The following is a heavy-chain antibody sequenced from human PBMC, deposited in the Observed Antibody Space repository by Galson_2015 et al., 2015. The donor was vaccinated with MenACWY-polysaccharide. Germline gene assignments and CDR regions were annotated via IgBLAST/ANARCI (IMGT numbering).Heavy chain of an antibody. CDR1: GLIVSANY. CDR2: IYSGGNT. Sequence: SLRLSCAASGLIVSANYMAWFRQPPGKGLEWVSTIYSGGNTYYADPVKGRFTISRDNSKNTLYLQMNSLRADDTAMYYCARHRPRGNGMDVWGQGTTVTVSS. CDR3: ARHRPRGNGMDV. J-gene: IGHJ6*02. V-gene: IGHV3-53*01. D-gene: IGHD1-14*01.